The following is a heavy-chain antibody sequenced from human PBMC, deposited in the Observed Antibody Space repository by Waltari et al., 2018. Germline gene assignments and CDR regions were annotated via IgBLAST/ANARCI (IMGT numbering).Heavy chain of an antibody. D-gene: IGHD2-2*01. J-gene: IGHJ4*02. CDR3: ARDAVPAAFDY. CDR1: GFPFSSYS. V-gene: IGHV3-21*01. Sequence: EVQLVESGGGLVKPGGSLRLSCAASGFPFSSYSMNWVRQAPGKGLEWVSSISSSSSYIYYADSVKGRFTISRDNAKNSLYLQMNSLRAEDTAVYYCARDAVPAAFDYWGQGTLVTVSS. CDR2: ISSSSSYI.